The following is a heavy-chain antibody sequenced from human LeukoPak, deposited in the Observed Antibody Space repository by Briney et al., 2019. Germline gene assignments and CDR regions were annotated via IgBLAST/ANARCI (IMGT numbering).Heavy chain of an antibody. CDR1: GGSISNDGYY. CDR2: IYYSGST. CDR3: ARDLTGDQFFDP. D-gene: IGHD7-27*01. Sequence: SQTPSLICNVSGGSISNDGYYWSWIRQHPGKGLEWLGYIYYSGSTYYNPSLKSRVTLSVDTSKSQFSLRLSSVTAADTAVYYCARDLTGDQFFDPWGQGTLVTVSS. V-gene: IGHV4-31*03. J-gene: IGHJ5*02.